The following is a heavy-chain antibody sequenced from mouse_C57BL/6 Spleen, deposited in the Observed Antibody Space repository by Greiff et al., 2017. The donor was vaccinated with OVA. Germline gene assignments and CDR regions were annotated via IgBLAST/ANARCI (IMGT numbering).Heavy chain of an antibody. CDR3: ARWDGRSYGGYFDV. CDR2: IYPGDGDT. J-gene: IGHJ1*03. Sequence: VQLQQSGAELVKPGASVKISCKASGYAFSSYWMNWVKQRPGKGLEWIGQIYPGDGDTNYNGKFKGKATLTADTSSSTAYMQLSSLTSEDSAVYFCARWDGRSYGGYFDVWGTGTTVTVSS. D-gene: IGHD1-1*01. CDR1: GYAFSSYW. V-gene: IGHV1-80*01.